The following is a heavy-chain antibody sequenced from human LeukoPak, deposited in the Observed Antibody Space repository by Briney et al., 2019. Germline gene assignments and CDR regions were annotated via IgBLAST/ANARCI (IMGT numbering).Heavy chain of an antibody. J-gene: IGHJ5*02. CDR3: ARSMVEFWFDP. V-gene: IGHV1-69*13. Sequence: ASVKVSCKASGGTFSSYAISWVRQAPGQGLEWMGGIIPIFGTANYAQKFQGRVTITADESTSTAYMELSSLRSEDTGVYYCARSMVEFWFDPWGQGTLVPVSS. D-gene: IGHD3-10*01. CDR1: GGTFSSYA. CDR2: IIPIFGTA.